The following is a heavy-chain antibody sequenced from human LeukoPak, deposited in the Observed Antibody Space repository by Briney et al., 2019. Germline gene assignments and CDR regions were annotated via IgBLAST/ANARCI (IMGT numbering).Heavy chain of an antibody. CDR1: GFTFGDYA. Sequence: GGSLRLSCAASGFTFGDYAMHWVRQAPGKGLEWVSGISWNSGSIGYADSVKGRFTISRDNAKNSLYLQMNSLRAEDTALYYCAKIPRDCSSTSCYVGWGQGTLVTVSS. D-gene: IGHD2-2*01. V-gene: IGHV3-9*01. J-gene: IGHJ4*02. CDR3: AKIPRDCSSTSCYVG. CDR2: ISWNSGSI.